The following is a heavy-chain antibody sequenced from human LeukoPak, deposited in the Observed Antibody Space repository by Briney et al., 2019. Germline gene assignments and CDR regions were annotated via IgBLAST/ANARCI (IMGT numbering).Heavy chain of an antibody. V-gene: IGHV3-15*01. D-gene: IGHD6-6*01. J-gene: IGHJ4*02. Sequence: GGSLRLSCAASGITFSTAWMSWVRQAPCKGLEWVGRIKSKSDGGTTDYAAPVKGRFTISTDDSKITLYLQMNSLKIEDTAVYYCTTDRGIAVRPVSDYWGQGTLVTVSS. CDR2: IKSKSDGGTT. CDR1: GITFSTAW. CDR3: TTDRGIAVRPVSDY.